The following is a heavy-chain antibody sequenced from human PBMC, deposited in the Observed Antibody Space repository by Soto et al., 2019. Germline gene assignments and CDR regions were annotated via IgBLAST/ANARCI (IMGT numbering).Heavy chain of an antibody. V-gene: IGHV5-51*01. J-gene: IGHJ3*02. Sequence: EVQLVQSGAEVKKPGESLKISCKGSGYSFTSYWIGWLRQMPGKGLEWMGIIYPGDSDTRYSPSFQGQVTISADKSISTAYLQWSSLKASDTAMYYCARRGPSDFWSGYYMNAFDIWGQGTMVTVSS. CDR3: ARRGPSDFWSGYYMNAFDI. CDR1: GYSFTSYW. CDR2: IYPGDSDT. D-gene: IGHD3-3*01.